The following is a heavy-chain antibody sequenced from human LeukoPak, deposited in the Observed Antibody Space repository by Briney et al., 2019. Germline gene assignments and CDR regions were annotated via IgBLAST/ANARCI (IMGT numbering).Heavy chain of an antibody. Sequence: ASVKVSCKASGYTFTNYNMQWVPQAPGQGLEWMGIINPSGGSTSYAQKFQGRVTMTRDTSTSTVYMELSSLRSEDTAVYYCARDVMGPGSYYLHYWSQGTLVTVSS. CDR1: GYTFTNYN. V-gene: IGHV1-46*01. D-gene: IGHD3-10*01. J-gene: IGHJ4*02. CDR3: ARDVMGPGSYYLHY. CDR2: INPSGGST.